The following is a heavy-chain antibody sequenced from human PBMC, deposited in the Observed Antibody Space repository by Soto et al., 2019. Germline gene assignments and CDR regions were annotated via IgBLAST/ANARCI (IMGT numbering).Heavy chain of an antibody. CDR1: GGAIIGGSYS. Sequence: SETLSLTCAVSGGAIIGGSYSWGWIRQPPGKSLEWIGTIYYHGNTYSNPSLKSRVTISVDTSNNQLSLKLRSVTAADTAVYYCARHDGFSSGWIFDYWGHGTLVTVSS. CDR3: ARHDGFSSGWIFDY. D-gene: IGHD6-19*01. CDR2: IYYHGNT. J-gene: IGHJ4*01. V-gene: IGHV4-39*01.